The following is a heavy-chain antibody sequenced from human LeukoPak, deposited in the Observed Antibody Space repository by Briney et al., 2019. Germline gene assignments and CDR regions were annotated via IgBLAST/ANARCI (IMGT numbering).Heavy chain of an antibody. V-gene: IGHV1-18*01. Sequence: VASVKVSCKASGYIFTSYGISWVRQAPGQGLEGMGWISVYNGNTNYPQRLQGRVTMTTDTSTTTAYMERRSLRSDDTAVYYCARDINGYYYDSHGYYPTDLWGQGTLVTVSS. CDR3: ARDINGYYYDSHGYYPTDL. CDR2: ISVYNGNT. D-gene: IGHD3-22*01. CDR1: GYIFTSYG. J-gene: IGHJ5*02.